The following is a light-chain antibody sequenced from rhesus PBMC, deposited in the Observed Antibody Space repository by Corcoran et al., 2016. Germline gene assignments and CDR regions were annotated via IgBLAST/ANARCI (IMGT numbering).Light chain of an antibody. Sequence: DVVMIQSPLSLPVTPGQPASISCRSSQSLVHSDGKTYLIWFKQKPGQLPRRLIYQVSNRDSGVPDRFSGRGAGTDFTLAISRVEAEDVWVYSCVQTTHGPRTFGQGTKVEIK. CDR1: QSLVHSDGKTY. V-gene: IGKV2S9*01. CDR2: QVS. CDR3: VQTTHGPRT. J-gene: IGKJ1*01.